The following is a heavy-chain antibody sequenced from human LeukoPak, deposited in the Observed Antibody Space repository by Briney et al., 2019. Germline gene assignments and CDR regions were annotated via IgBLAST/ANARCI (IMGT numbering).Heavy chain of an antibody. D-gene: IGHD3-10*01. Sequence: PGRSLRLSCAASGFTFSSYWMSWVRQAPGKGLEWVANIEQDGSDKYYVDSVKGRFTISRDNAKNSLYLQMNSLRAEDTAMYFCVRDVGAVRGEVYFDYWGQGTLVTVSS. CDR1: GFTFSSYW. CDR2: IEQDGSDK. V-gene: IGHV3-7*01. CDR3: VRDVGAVRGEVYFDY. J-gene: IGHJ4*02.